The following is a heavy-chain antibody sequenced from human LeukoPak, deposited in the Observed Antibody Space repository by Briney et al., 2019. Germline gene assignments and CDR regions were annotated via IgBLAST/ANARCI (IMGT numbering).Heavy chain of an antibody. V-gene: IGHV4-34*01. D-gene: IGHD1-14*01. CDR2: INHSGST. J-gene: IGHJ5*02. CDR3: ARGLGPSGEQP. CDR1: GGSFSGYY. Sequence: SETLSLTCAVYGGSFSGYYWSWIRQPPGKGLEWIGEINHSGSTNYNPSLKSRVTISVDTSKNQFSLKLSSVTAADTAVYYCARGLGPSGEQPWGQGTLVTVSS.